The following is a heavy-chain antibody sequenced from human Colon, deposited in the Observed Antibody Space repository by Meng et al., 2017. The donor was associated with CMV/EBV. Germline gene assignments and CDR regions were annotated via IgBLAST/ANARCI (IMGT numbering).Heavy chain of an antibody. D-gene: IGHD3-22*01. J-gene: IGHJ1*01. V-gene: IGHV1-2*02. CDR3: ATVSSGYYLYFQH. Sequence: QGRLVQLGAEGKKPGASVKVSCKASGYTFTGYYMHWVRQAPGQGLEWMGWINPNSGGTNYAQKFQGRVTMTRDTSISTAYMELSRLRSDDTAVYYCATVSSGYYLYFQHWGQGTLVTVSS. CDR2: INPNSGGT. CDR1: GYTFTGYY.